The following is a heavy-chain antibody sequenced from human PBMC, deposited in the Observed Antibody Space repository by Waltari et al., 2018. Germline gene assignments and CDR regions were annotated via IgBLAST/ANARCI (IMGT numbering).Heavy chain of an antibody. D-gene: IGHD3-10*02. V-gene: IGHV1-2*02. CDR3: ARDRASLGHPMSREFDY. Sequence: QIQLVQSGVEVKKPGASVKVSCKPSGYIFTAYYVHWLRQAPGQGLEWMGKVNPRSGDTTDAQKFQDRVTLISDTSINTAYMELTRLTSDDTAVYYCARDRASLGHPMSREFDYWGRGTLVTVS. CDR2: VNPRSGDT. J-gene: IGHJ4*02. CDR1: GYIFTAYY.